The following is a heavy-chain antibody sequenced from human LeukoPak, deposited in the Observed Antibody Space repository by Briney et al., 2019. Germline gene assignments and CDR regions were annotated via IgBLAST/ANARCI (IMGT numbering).Heavy chain of an antibody. J-gene: IGHJ3*02. V-gene: IGHV1-69*06. D-gene: IGHD3-22*01. CDR2: IIPIFGTA. CDR3: ARSSYYDSSGYYSLGAFDI. Sequence: ASVKVSCKASGGTFSSYAVSWVRQAPGQGLEWMGGIIPIFGTANYAQKFQGRVTITADKSTSTAYMELSSLRSEDTAVYYCARSSYYDSSGYYSLGAFDIWGQGTMVTVSS. CDR1: GGTFSSYA.